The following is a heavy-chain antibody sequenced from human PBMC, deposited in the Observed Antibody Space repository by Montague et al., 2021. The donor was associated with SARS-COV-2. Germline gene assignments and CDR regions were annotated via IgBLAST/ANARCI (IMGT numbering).Heavy chain of an antibody. CDR1: DGSISSYY. CDR3: ARGYCSSYYGGRWFDP. V-gene: IGHV4-59*01. CDR2: IYHSGGT. J-gene: IGHJ5*02. D-gene: IGHD6-13*01. Sequence: SETLSLTCSVSDGSISSYYWSWIRRPPGKGLEWIGHIYHSGGTNXNPSLKSRVTISLDTSKNQFSLKLSTVTAADTALYYCARGYCSSYYGGRWFDPGGQGTLVTVSS.